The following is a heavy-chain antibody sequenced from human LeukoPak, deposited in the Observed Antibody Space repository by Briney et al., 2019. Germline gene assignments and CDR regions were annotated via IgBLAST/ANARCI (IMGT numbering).Heavy chain of an antibody. D-gene: IGHD6-13*01. CDR3: ARMSAGTDY. Sequence: SETLSLTCTVSGGSISSYYWSWIRQPPGKGLEWIGYIYYSGSPNYNPSLKSRLTMSIDTSENQFSLRLNSVTAADTAVYYCARMSAGTDYWGQGILVTVSS. CDR1: GGSISSYY. CDR2: IYYSGSP. J-gene: IGHJ4*02. V-gene: IGHV4-59*12.